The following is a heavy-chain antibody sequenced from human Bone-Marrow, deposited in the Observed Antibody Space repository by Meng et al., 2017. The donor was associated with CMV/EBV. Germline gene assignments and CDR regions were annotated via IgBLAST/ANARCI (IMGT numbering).Heavy chain of an antibody. CDR1: GFTFSSYS. Sequence: GESLKIYCAASGFTFSSYSMNWVRQAPGKGLEWVSSISSSSSYIYYADSVKGRFTISRDNAKNSLYLQMNSLRAEDTAVYYCARVSYYYDSSGYYSEAVDYWGQGTLVTVSS. V-gene: IGHV3-21*01. J-gene: IGHJ4*02. CDR2: ISSSSSYI. CDR3: ARVSYYYDSSGYYSEAVDY. D-gene: IGHD3-22*01.